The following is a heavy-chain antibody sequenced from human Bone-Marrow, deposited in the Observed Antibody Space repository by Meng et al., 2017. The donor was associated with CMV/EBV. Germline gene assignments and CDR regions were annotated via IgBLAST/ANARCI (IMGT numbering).Heavy chain of an antibody. Sequence: GESLKISCAASGFTFSTYSINWVRQAPGKGLEWVSSISSSSSYIYYADSVKGRFTISRDNAKNSLYLQMNSLRAEDTAVYYCAKVPVGASSKTHFDYWGQGTLVTVSS. J-gene: IGHJ4*02. V-gene: IGHV3-21*04. CDR3: AKVPVGASSKTHFDY. D-gene: IGHD1-26*01. CDR2: ISSSSSYI. CDR1: GFTFSTYS.